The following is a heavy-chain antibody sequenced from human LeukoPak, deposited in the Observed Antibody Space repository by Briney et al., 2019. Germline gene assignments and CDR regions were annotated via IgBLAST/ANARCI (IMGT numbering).Heavy chain of an antibody. J-gene: IGHJ6*03. CDR3: AKDGQKWGTQNYYYYMDV. V-gene: IGHV3-7*01. CDR2: IKQDGSEK. D-gene: IGHD3-16*01. CDR1: GFAFSSYW. Sequence: PGGSLRLSCAASGFAFSSYWMSWVRQAPGKGLEWVASIKQDGSEKYYVGSVKGRFTISRDNAKNSLYLQMNSLRAEDTAVYYCAKDGQKWGTQNYYYYMDVWGKGTTVTISS.